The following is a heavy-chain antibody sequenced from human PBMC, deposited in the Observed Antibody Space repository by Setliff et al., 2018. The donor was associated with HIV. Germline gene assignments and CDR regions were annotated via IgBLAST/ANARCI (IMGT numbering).Heavy chain of an antibody. Sequence: GGSLRLSCAASGFTFSNAWMSWVRQAPGKGLEWVGRIKSKTDGGTTDYAAPVKGRFTISRDDSKNTLYLQMNSLKTEDTAVYYCTRVDYDFWSGPMTRYYFDYWGQGTLVTAPQ. CDR1: GFTFSNAW. V-gene: IGHV3-15*01. J-gene: IGHJ4*02. D-gene: IGHD3-3*01. CDR3: TRVDYDFWSGPMTRYYFDY. CDR2: IKSKTDGGTT.